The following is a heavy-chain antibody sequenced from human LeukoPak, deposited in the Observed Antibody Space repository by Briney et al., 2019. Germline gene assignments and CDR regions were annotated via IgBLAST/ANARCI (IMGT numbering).Heavy chain of an antibody. CDR3: ARVTMVRGVYDAFDV. V-gene: IGHV3-21*01. D-gene: IGHD3-10*01. Sequence: GGSLRLSCEASGFTFSSYSMNWVRQAPGKGLEWVSSISSSSSYIYYADSVKGRFTISRDNAKNSLYLQMNSLRAEGTAVYYCARVTMVRGVYDAFDVWGQGTMVTVSS. CDR2: ISSSSSYI. CDR1: GFTFSSYS. J-gene: IGHJ3*01.